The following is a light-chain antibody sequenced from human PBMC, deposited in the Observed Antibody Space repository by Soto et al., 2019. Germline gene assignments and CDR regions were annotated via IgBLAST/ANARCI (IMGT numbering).Light chain of an antibody. CDR1: QSVSSY. J-gene: IGKJ1*01. CDR2: DAS. V-gene: IGKV3-11*01. CDR3: QQRSHWPT. Sequence: DIGLTQSPATLSLSPGERATLSCRASQSVSSYLAWYQQKPGQAPRLLIYDASNRATGIPARFSGSGSGTDFTLTISSLEPEDFAVYYCQQRSHWPTFGQGTKVDIK.